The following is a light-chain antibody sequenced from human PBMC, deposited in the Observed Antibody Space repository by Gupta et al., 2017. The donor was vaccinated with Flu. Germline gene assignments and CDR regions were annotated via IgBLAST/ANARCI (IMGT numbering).Light chain of an antibody. Sequence: EIVLTQSPGTLSLSPGERATLSCRASQSVSSNYLAWYQQKRGQAPRLLIYRASNSSTGIPDRFTGSGSVTHFTLTISRLEPEDFAVYYCLHYGTSPYTFDQGTKLEIK. CDR1: QSVSSNY. V-gene: IGKV3-20*01. J-gene: IGKJ2*01. CDR3: LHYGTSPYT. CDR2: RAS.